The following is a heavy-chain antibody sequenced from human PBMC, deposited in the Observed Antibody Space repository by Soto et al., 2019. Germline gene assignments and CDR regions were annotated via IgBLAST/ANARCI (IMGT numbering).Heavy chain of an antibody. J-gene: IGHJ4*02. Sequence: PSETLSLTCTVSGGSVSSGSYYWSWIRQPPGKGLEWIGYIYYSGSTNYNPSLKSRVTISVDTSKNQFSLKLSSVTAADTAVYYCARSIAARPQHENSFGYWGQGTLVTVSS. D-gene: IGHD6-6*01. CDR3: ARSIAARPQHENSFGY. V-gene: IGHV4-61*01. CDR1: GGSVSSGSYY. CDR2: IYYSGST.